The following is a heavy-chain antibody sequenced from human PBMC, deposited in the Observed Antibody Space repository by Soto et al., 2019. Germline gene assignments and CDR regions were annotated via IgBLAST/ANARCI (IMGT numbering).Heavy chain of an antibody. Sequence: QVQLVQSGAEVKKPGSSVKVSCKASGGTFSSYAISWVRQAPGQGLEWMGGIIPIFGTANYAQKFQGRVTITADESTSTAYMELSGLRSEDTAVYYCARDWGQLDRAPGYYYYGMDVWGQGTTVTVSS. CDR1: GGTFSSYA. D-gene: IGHD6-6*01. CDR2: IIPIFGTA. J-gene: IGHJ6*02. CDR3: ARDWGQLDRAPGYYYYGMDV. V-gene: IGHV1-69*12.